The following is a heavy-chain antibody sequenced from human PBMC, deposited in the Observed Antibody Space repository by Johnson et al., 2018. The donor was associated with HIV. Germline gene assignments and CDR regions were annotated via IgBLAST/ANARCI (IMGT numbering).Heavy chain of an antibody. Sequence: QVQLVESGGGLVKPGGSLRLSCAASGFTFKDYYMNWVRQTPGKGLEWVSHISSSGSTKYYADSVKGRFTISRDNAKKTLYLQMNNLRAEDTALYYCARLVSSSFTHAFEIWGQGTMVTVSS. CDR3: ARLVSSSFTHAFEI. D-gene: IGHD3-22*01. CDR2: ISSSGSTK. CDR1: GFTFKDYY. J-gene: IGHJ3*02. V-gene: IGHV3-11*01.